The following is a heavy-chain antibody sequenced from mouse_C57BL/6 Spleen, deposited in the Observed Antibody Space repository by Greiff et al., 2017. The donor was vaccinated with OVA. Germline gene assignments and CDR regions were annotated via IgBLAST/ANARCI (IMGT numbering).Heavy chain of an antibody. J-gene: IGHJ3*01. V-gene: IGHV1-81*01. CDR3: ARSGSSWAWFAY. D-gene: IGHD1-1*01. CDR1: GYTFTSYG. Sequence: QVQLQQSGAELARPGASVKLSCKASGYTFTSYGISWVKQRTGQGLEWIGEIYPRSGNTYYNEKFKGKATLTVDKSSSTAYMELRSLTSEDAAVYCSARSGSSWAWFAYWGQGTLVTVSA. CDR2: IYPRSGNT.